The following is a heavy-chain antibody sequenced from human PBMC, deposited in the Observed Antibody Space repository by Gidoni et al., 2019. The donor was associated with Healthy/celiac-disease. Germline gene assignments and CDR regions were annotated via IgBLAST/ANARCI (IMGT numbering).Heavy chain of an antibody. J-gene: IGHJ4*02. CDR3: ARDLTLRVGGYGFFDY. Sequence: QVQLVQSGAEVKKPGSSVKVSCKASGGTFRSYAISWVRQAPGQGLEWMGGIIPIFGTANYAQKFQGRVTITADESTSTAYMELSSLRSEDTAVYYCARDLTLRVGGYGFFDYWGQGTLVTVSS. CDR2: IIPIFGTA. CDR1: GGTFRSYA. V-gene: IGHV1-69*01. D-gene: IGHD5-12*01.